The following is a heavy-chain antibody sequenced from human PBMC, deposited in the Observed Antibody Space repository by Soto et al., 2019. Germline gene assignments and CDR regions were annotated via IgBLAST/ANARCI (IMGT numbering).Heavy chain of an antibody. V-gene: IGHV1-46*01. D-gene: IGHD5-18*01. CDR2: INPSGGST. CDR3: ARDDVDTGWFDP. CDR1: GYTFTSYY. Sequence: SGKVSCKASGYTFTSYYMHWVRQAPGQGLEWMGIINPSGGSTSYAQKFQGRVTMTRDTSTSTVYMELSSLRSEDTAVYYCARDDVDTGWFDPWGQGTLVTVSS. J-gene: IGHJ5*02.